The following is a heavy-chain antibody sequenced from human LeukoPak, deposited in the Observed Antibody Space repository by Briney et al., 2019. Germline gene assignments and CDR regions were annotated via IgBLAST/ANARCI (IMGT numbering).Heavy chain of an antibody. J-gene: IGHJ4*02. CDR1: GGPISSYY. CDR2: IYYSGST. CDR3: ASGRAGDFEY. D-gene: IGHD6-13*01. Sequence: SETLSLTCTVSGGPISSYYWSWIRQPPGKGLEWIGYIYYSGSTNYNPSLKSRVTISVDTSKNQFSLKLSSVTAVDTAVYYCASGRAGDFEYWGQGTLVTVSS. V-gene: IGHV4-59*01.